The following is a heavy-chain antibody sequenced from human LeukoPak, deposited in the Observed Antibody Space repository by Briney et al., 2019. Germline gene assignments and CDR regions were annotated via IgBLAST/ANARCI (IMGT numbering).Heavy chain of an antibody. CDR3: ARDYCSGGSCYPHRNYYFDY. CDR2: INPSGGST. Sequence: ASVKVSCKASGYTFTSYYMHWVRQAPGQGLDWMGIINPSGGSTSYAQKFQARVTMTRDTSTSTVYMELSSLRSLDTAVYYCARDYCSGGSCYPHRNYYFDYWGQGTLVTVSS. J-gene: IGHJ4*02. V-gene: IGHV1-46*01. D-gene: IGHD2-15*01. CDR1: GYTFTSYY.